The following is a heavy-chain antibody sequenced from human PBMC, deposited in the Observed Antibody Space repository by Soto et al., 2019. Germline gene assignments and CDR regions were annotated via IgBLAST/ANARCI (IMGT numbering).Heavy chain of an antibody. D-gene: IGHD2-15*01. CDR2: ISFSDGGT. V-gene: IGHV3-23*01. Sequence: EEQLLESGGGLIQPGGSLRLACAASGFTFSSYAMTWVRQAPGKGLEWVSSISFSDGGTYYADSVKGRLTISRDNSKNTVFLQMNSLRVEDTAVYYCVKDDRILGRRDVELWGRGTLVTVSS. J-gene: IGHJ2*01. CDR1: GFTFSSYA. CDR3: VKDDRILGRRDVEL.